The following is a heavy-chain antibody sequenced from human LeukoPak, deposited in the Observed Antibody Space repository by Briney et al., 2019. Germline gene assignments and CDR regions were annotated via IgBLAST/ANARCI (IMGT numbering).Heavy chain of an antibody. V-gene: IGHV1-69*06. CDR1: GGTFSSYA. D-gene: IGHD4-17*01. Sequence: SVKVSFKASGGTFSSYAISCVRQAPGHGLEWMGWIIPIFGTANYAQKFQGRVTITADKSTSTAYMELSSLRSEDTAVYYCARGGDYGPNYYYYYMDVWGKGTTVTVSS. CDR2: IIPIFGTA. J-gene: IGHJ6*03. CDR3: ARGGDYGPNYYYYYMDV.